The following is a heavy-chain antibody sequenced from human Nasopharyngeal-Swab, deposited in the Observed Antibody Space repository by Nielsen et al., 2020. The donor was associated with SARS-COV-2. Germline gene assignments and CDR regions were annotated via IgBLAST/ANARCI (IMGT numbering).Heavy chain of an antibody. CDR2: IYYSGST. D-gene: IGHD2-15*01. V-gene: IGHV4-39*01. Sequence: SETLSLTCTVSGGSISSSSYYWGWIRQPPGKGLEWIGSIYYSGSTYYNPSLKSRVTTSVDTSKNQFSLKLSSVTAADTAVYYCAQNGYCSGGSCPYLPFDYWGQGTLVTVSS. CDR1: GGSISSSSYY. CDR3: AQNGYCSGGSCPYLPFDY. J-gene: IGHJ4*02.